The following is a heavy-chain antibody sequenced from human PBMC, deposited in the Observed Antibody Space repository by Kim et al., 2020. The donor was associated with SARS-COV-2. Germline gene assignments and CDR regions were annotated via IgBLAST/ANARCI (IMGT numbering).Heavy chain of an antibody. CDR3: ARVCGGDCYRAFDI. CDR2: ISSSSSTI. V-gene: IGHV3-48*02. J-gene: IGHJ3*02. Sequence: GGSLRLSCAASGFTFSSYSMNWVRQAPGKGLEWVSYISSSSSTIYYADSVKGRFTISRDNAKNSLYLQMNSLRDEDTAVYYCARVCGGDCYRAFDIWGQGTMVTVSS. CDR1: GFTFSSYS. D-gene: IGHD2-21*02.